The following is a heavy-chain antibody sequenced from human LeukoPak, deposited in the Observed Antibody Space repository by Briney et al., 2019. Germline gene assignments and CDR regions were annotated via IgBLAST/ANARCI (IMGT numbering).Heavy chain of an antibody. CDR1: GYTFTSYY. CDR2: INPSGGTT. D-gene: IGHD1-26*01. J-gene: IGHJ4*02. CDR3: ARDMDSGPDFFDY. V-gene: IGHV1-46*01. Sequence: GASVKVSCKASGYTFTSYYMHWVRQAPGQGLEWMGIINPSGGTTNYAQKFQGRVTMTRDTSISTAYMELSRLRSDDTAVYYCARDMDSGPDFFDYWGLGTLVTVSS.